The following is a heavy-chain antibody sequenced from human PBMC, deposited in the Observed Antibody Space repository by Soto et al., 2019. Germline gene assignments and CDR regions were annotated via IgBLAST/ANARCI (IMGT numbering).Heavy chain of an antibody. V-gene: IGHV4-31*03. D-gene: IGHD5-12*01. CDR3: ARKDSGYADYMDG. CDR1: GGSISRGGYY. J-gene: IGHJ6*03. Sequence: QVQLQASGLGLVKPSQTLSLTCTVSGGSISRGGYYWSWIRQHPGKGLEWIGYIYYSGGTYYNPSLKSRVTISVDTSENQFSLRLSCVTAADPAVYYCARKDSGYADYMDGWGKGTTVTVSS. CDR2: IYYSGGT.